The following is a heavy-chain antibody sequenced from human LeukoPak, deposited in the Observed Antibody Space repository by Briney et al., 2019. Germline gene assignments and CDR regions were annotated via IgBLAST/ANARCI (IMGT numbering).Heavy chain of an antibody. CDR2: IYTSGST. V-gene: IGHV4-61*02. CDR1: GGSISSGSYY. D-gene: IGHD3-3*01. J-gene: IGHJ6*03. CDR3: AREDGYDFWSGYYSSYYYYMDV. Sequence: SQTLSLTCTVSGGSISSGSYYWSWIRQPAGKGLEWIGRIYTSGSTNYNPSLKSRVTISVDTSKNQLSLKLSSVTAADTAVYYCAREDGYDFWSGYYSSYYYYMDVWGKGTTVTVSS.